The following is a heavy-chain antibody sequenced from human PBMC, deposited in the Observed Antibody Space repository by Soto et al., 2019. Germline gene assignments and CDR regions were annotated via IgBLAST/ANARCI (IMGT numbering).Heavy chain of an antibody. J-gene: IGHJ4*02. CDR3: ARVRKRLWLYIDY. Sequence: GASVKVSCKASGGTFSSYAISWVRQAPGQGLEWMGGIIPIFGTANYAQKFQGRVTITADKSTSTAYMELSSLRSEDTAVYYCARVRKRLWLYIDYWGQGTLVTVSS. D-gene: IGHD5-18*01. CDR1: GGTFSSYA. CDR2: IIPIFGTA. V-gene: IGHV1-69*06.